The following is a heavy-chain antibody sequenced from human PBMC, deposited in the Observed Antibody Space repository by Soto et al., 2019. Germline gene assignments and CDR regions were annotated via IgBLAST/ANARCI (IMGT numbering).Heavy chain of an antibody. Sequence: SETLSLTCAVYGGSFSGYYWSWIRQPPGKGLEWIGEINHSGSTNYNPSLKSRVTISVDTSKNQFSLKLSSVTAADTAVYYCASIVTMVRGVIPSSENNWFDPWGQGTLVTVSS. CDR3: ASIVTMVRGVIPSSENNWFDP. CDR2: INHSGST. CDR1: GGSFSGYY. D-gene: IGHD3-10*01. V-gene: IGHV4-34*01. J-gene: IGHJ5*02.